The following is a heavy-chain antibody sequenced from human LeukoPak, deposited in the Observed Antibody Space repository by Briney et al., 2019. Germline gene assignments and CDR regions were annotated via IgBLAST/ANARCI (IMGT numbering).Heavy chain of an antibody. CDR1: GFTFSSYA. V-gene: IGHV3-23*01. CDR2: ISGSGGST. Sequence: PGASLRLSCAASGFTFSSYAMSWVPQAPGKGLEWVSAISGSGGSTYCADSVKRRFTISRDNSKNTLYLQMNSLRAEDTAVYYCAKYRLIVGATFEDYWGQGTLVTVSS. CDR3: AKYRLIVGATFEDY. D-gene: IGHD1-26*01. J-gene: IGHJ4*02.